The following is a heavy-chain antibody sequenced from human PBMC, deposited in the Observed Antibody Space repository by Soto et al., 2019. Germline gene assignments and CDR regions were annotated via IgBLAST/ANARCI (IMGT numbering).Heavy chain of an antibody. V-gene: IGHV4-34*01. J-gene: IGHJ6*02. Sequence: TLSLTCAVYGGSFSGYYWSWIRQPPGKGLEWIGEINHSGSTNYNPSLKSRVTISVDTSKNQFSLKLSSVTAADTAVYYCARGRPRGYYYYYGMDVWGQGTTVTVSS. CDR1: GGSFSGYY. CDR3: ARGRPRGYYYYYGMDV. D-gene: IGHD3-10*01. CDR2: INHSGST.